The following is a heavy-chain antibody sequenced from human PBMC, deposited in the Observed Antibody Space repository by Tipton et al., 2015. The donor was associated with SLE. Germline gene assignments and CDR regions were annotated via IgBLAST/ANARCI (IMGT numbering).Heavy chain of an antibody. J-gene: IGHJ4*02. D-gene: IGHD6-19*01. CDR2: IYYSGST. CDR1: GGSFSGYY. CDR3: ARDSSIAVASTGFEY. Sequence: PGLVKPSETLSLTCAVYGGSFSGYYWSWIRQPPGKGLEWIGYIYYSGSTNYNPSLKSRVTISVDTSKNQFSLKLSSVTAADTAVYYCARDSSIAVASTGFEYWGQGTLVTVSP. V-gene: IGHV4-59*12.